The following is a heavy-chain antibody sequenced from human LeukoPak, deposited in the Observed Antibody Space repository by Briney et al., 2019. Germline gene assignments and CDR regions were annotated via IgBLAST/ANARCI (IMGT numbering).Heavy chain of an antibody. J-gene: IGHJ6*03. CDR2: IYSSGYT. Sequence: AGSLRLSCAASGFSVSSNYMNWVRQAPGQGLEWVSVIYSSGYTYYADSVKGRFTISRDNAKNTLYLQMNSLGAEDTALYYCARVAATVTTNFYYYIDVWGEGTTVTVSS. V-gene: IGHV3-53*01. CDR1: GFSVSSNY. D-gene: IGHD4-17*01. CDR3: ARVAATVTTNFYYYIDV.